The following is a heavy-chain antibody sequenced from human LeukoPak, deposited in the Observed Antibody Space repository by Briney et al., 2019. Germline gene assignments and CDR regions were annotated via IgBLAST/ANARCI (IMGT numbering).Heavy chain of an antibody. CDR3: ARGPWVAAAGPGVVDV. V-gene: IGHV4-34*01. D-gene: IGHD6-13*01. CDR2: INHSGST. Sequence: SETLSLTCAVYGGSFSGYYWSWIRQPPGKGLEWLGEINHSGSTNYNPSLKSRVTISVDTSKNQFSLKLSSVTAADTAVYYCARGPWVAAAGPGVVDVWGKGTTVTVSS. J-gene: IGHJ6*04. CDR1: GGSFSGYY.